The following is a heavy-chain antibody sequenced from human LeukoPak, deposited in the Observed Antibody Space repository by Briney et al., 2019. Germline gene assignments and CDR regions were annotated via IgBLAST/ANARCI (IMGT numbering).Heavy chain of an antibody. D-gene: IGHD6-19*01. CDR2: IIPMFGTA. CDR3: ARDRGIAVVGTPTNWFDP. V-gene: IGHV1-69*13. Sequence: SVKVSCKASGGTFSRYAISWVRQAPGQGLEWMGGIIPMFGTANYAQKFQGRVTITADESTSTAYMELSSLRSEDTAVYYCARDRGIAVVGTPTNWFDPWGQGTLVTVSS. CDR1: GGTFSRYA. J-gene: IGHJ5*02.